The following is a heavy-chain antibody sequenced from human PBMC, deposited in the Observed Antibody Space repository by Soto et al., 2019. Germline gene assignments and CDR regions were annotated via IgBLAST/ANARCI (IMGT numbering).Heavy chain of an antibody. V-gene: IGHV5-51*01. Sequence: GESLKLSCKGSGYSFTSYWIGWVRQMPGKGLEWMGIIYPGDSDTRYSPSFQGQVTISADKSISTAYLQWSSLKASDTAMYYCARQGGRYYDILTGYGPNFDYWGQGTLVTVSS. D-gene: IGHD3-9*01. J-gene: IGHJ4*02. CDR1: GYSFTSYW. CDR3: ARQGGRYYDILTGYGPNFDY. CDR2: IYPGDSDT.